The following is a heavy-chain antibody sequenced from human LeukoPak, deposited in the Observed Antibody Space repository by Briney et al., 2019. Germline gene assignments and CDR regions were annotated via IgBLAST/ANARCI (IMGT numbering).Heavy chain of an antibody. J-gene: IGHJ4*02. CDR1: GFTFSIYS. CDR2: IRNSGSVI. V-gene: IGHV3-48*01. D-gene: IGHD3-9*01. CDR3: ARDGTLNHYDILTGYYYFDY. Sequence: GGSLRLSCAASGFTFSIYSMNWVRQAPGKGLEWISYIRNSGSVIYYADSVKGRFTISRDNGKNSVYLQMNSLRAEDTAVYYCARDGTLNHYDILTGYYYFDYWGQGTLVTVSS.